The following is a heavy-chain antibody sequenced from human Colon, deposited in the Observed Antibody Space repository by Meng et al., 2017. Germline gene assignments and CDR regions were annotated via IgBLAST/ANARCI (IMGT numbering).Heavy chain of an antibody. Sequence: SETLSLTCAVYGGSFSGYYWSWIRQPPGKGLEWIGEINHSGSTNYNPSLKSRVTISVDTSKNQFSLKLSSVTAADTAVYYCAQGWGVFDYWGQGTRVTVSS. CDR3: AQGWGVFDY. D-gene: IGHD3-16*01. CDR2: INHSGST. V-gene: IGHV4-34*01. CDR1: GGSFSGYY. J-gene: IGHJ4*02.